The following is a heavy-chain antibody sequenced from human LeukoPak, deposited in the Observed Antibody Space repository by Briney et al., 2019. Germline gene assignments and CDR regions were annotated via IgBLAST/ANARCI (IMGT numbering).Heavy chain of an antibody. D-gene: IGHD3-9*01. CDR3: ARARYVNSFYAFDI. CDR1: GGSISSYY. CDR2: IYYSGRT. V-gene: IGHV4-59*01. J-gene: IGHJ3*02. Sequence: PSETLSLTCTVSGGSISSYYWSWVRQPPGKGLEWVGYIYYSGRTNKNPSLKSRVTISVATSKTQFTLKLSSVTAADTAVYYCARARYVNSFYAFDIWGQGTLATVSS.